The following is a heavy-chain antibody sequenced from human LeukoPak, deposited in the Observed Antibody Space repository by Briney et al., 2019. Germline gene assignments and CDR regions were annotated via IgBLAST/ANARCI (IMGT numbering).Heavy chain of an antibody. CDR2: INQYGSEI. Sequence: GGSLRLSCAASGFTVSSNYMSWVRQAPGKGLDWVANINQYGSEIHYVDSVQGRFTISRDNFKNSLYLQMNSLRAEDTAVYFCATGSDGGYWGQGTLVTVSS. CDR1: GFTVSSNY. V-gene: IGHV3-7*01. CDR3: ATGSDGGY. D-gene: IGHD2-8*02. J-gene: IGHJ4*02.